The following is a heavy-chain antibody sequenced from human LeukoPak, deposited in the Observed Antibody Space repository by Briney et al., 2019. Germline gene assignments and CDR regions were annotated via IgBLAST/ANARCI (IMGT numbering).Heavy chain of an antibody. D-gene: IGHD3-10*01. CDR3: ASYYTGEHYCQC. CDR1: GASVSYSDYY. V-gene: IGHV4-39*01. J-gene: IGHJ4*02. Sequence: KPSETLSLTSTVSGASVSYSDYYWGWIRQPPGKGLEWIASIYYSGITYYNPSLKRRVTISADTSKNQFSLKLTSVTAADADVYVFASYYTGEHYCQCLGQGTRVTVSS. CDR2: IYYSGIT.